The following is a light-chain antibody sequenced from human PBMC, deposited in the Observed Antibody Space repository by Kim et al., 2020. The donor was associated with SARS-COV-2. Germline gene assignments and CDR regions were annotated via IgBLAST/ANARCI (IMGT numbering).Light chain of an antibody. V-gene: IGLV1-47*01. CDR1: SSDIGSNY. CDR3: ASWDDSLSGWV. J-gene: IGLJ3*02. CDR2: RNN. Sequence: QSVLTQPPSASGTPGQRVTISCSGSSSDIGSNYLYWYQQLPGTAPKLLIYRNNQRPSGVPDRFSGAKSGTSASLAISGLRSEDEADYYCASWDDSLSGWVCGGGTQLTVL.